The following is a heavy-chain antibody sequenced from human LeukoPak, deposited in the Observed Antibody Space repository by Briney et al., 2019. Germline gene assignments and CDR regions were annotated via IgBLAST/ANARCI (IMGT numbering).Heavy chain of an antibody. Sequence: PGGSLRLSCAASGFTFSSYSMNWVRQAQGKGLEWVSSIGTTSNSMYYADSLKGRFTISRDNAESSLYLQMNSLRVEDTAVYFCAREGITAMADAWNDYWGQGTLVTVSS. CDR1: GFTFSSYS. CDR2: IGTTSNSM. J-gene: IGHJ4*02. D-gene: IGHD5-18*01. V-gene: IGHV3-21*01. CDR3: AREGITAMADAWNDY.